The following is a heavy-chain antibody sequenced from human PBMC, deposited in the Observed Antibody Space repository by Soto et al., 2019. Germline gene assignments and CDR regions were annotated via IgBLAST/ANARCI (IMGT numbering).Heavy chain of an antibody. D-gene: IGHD3-10*01. J-gene: IGHJ6*02. V-gene: IGHV4-34*01. Sequence: SETLSLTCAVYGGSFSGYYWSWIRQPPGKGLEWIGEINHSGSTNYNPSLKSRVTISVDTSKNQFSLKLSSVTAADTAVYYCARERGGYYYYYGMDVWGQGTTVTVSS. CDR2: INHSGST. CDR3: ARERGGYYYYYGMDV. CDR1: GGSFSGYY.